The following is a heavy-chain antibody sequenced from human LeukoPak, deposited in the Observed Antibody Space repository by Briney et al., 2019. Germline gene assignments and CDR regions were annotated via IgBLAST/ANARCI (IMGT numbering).Heavy chain of an antibody. Sequence: KPSETLSLTCAVYGGSFSGYYWSWIRQPPGKGLEWIGEINHSGSTNYNPSLKSRVTISVDTSKNQFSLKLSSVTAADTAMYYCARVYDSSGYHDYWGQGTLVTVSS. CDR3: ARVYDSSGYHDY. D-gene: IGHD3-22*01. V-gene: IGHV4-34*01. J-gene: IGHJ4*02. CDR2: INHSGST. CDR1: GGSFSGYY.